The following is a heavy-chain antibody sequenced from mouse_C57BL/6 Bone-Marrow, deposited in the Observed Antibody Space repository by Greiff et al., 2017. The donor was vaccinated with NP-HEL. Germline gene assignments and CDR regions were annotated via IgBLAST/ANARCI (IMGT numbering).Heavy chain of an antibody. D-gene: IGHD1-1*01. Sequence: QVQLQQPGAELVKPGASVKLSCKASGYTFTSYWMQWVKQRPGQGLEWIGEIDPSDSYTHYNQKFKGKATLTVDTSSSTAYMQLSSLTSEDSAVYYCARSYYGSSYRDAMDYWGQGTSVTVSS. J-gene: IGHJ4*01. CDR1: GYTFTSYW. CDR3: ARSYYGSSYRDAMDY. CDR2: IDPSDSYT. V-gene: IGHV1-50*01.